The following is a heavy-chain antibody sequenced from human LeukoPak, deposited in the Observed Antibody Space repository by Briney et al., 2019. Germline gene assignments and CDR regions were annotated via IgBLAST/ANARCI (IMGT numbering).Heavy chain of an antibody. CDR3: ARDDALGDNALDI. Sequence: PGRSLRLSCAASGCTFSSYGMHWVRQAPGKGLEWVAVILNDGSQEKYADSVKGRFTISRDNSKNTLFLQMNSLRAEDTAVYYCARDDALGDNALDIWGQGTMVTVSS. CDR1: GCTFSSYG. CDR2: ILNDGSQE. J-gene: IGHJ3*02. V-gene: IGHV3-33*01. D-gene: IGHD3-16*01.